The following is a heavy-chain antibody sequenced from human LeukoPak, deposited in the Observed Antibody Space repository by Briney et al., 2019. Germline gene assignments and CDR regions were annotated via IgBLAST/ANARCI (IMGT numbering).Heavy chain of an antibody. Sequence: ASLEVSCKASGYTFTSYDISWVRQAPGQGLEWMGWISAYNGNTNYAQKLQGRVTMTTDTSTSTAYMELRSLRSDDTAVYYCARARFVVVPAADWFDTWGQGTLVTVSS. J-gene: IGHJ5*02. CDR2: ISAYNGNT. CDR1: GYTFTSYD. CDR3: ARARFVVVPAADWFDT. V-gene: IGHV1-18*01. D-gene: IGHD2-2*01.